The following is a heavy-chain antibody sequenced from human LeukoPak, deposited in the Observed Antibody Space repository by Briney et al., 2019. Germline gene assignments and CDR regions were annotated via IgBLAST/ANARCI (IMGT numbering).Heavy chain of an antibody. J-gene: IGHJ6*03. CDR2: IYPGDSDT. V-gene: IGHV5-51*01. D-gene: IGHD3-3*01. CDR1: GYSFTSYW. Sequence: GESLKISCKGSGYSFTSYWIGWVRQMPGKGLEWMGIIYPGDSDTRYSPSFQGQVTISADKSISTAYLQWSSLKASDTAMYYCARQHTTRWSGLTDYCYYYYMDVWGKGTTVTVSS. CDR3: ARQHTTRWSGLTDYCYYYYMDV.